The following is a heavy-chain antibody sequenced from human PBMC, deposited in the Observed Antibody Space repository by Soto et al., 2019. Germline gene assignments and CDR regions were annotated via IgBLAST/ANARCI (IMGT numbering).Heavy chain of an antibody. D-gene: IGHD1-26*01. CDR3: ARGPIFLGRVSPYLDY. CDR1: GGSISSYY. J-gene: IGHJ4*02. V-gene: IGHV4-59*01. CDR2: IYYSGST. Sequence: KPSETLSLTCTVSGGSISSYYWSWIRQPPGKGLEWIGYIYYSGSTNYNPSLNSRVTISVDTSKNQFSLKLSSVTAAYTAVYYCARGPIFLGRVSPYLDYWGREPGVTVS.